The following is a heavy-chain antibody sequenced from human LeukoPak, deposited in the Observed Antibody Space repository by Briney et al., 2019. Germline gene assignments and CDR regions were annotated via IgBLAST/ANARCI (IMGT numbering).Heavy chain of an antibody. Sequence: GGSLRLSCAASGFTFSSYAMHWVRQAPGKGLEWVAFIRYDGSNKYYADSVKGRFTISRDNSKNTLYLQMNSLRAEDTAVYYCAKGGGDFGYDAFDIWGQGTMVTVSS. CDR2: IRYDGSNK. CDR1: GFTFSSYA. CDR3: AKGGGDFGYDAFDI. V-gene: IGHV3-30*02. J-gene: IGHJ3*02. D-gene: IGHD2-21*01.